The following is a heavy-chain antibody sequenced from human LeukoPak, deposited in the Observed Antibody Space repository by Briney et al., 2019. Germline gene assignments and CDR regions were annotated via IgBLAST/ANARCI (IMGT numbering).Heavy chain of an antibody. D-gene: IGHD4-11*01. CDR3: ARVINYGFST. CDR2: ITPDGSYT. CDR1: GFSLSTSW. Sequence: GGSLRLSCAASGFSLSTSWVHWARQAPGKGLVWVSRITPDGSYTIYADSVKGRFTISRDNVKNTLYLQMNSLRAEDTAVYYCARVINYGFSTWGQGTLVTVSS. J-gene: IGHJ5*02. V-gene: IGHV3-74*01.